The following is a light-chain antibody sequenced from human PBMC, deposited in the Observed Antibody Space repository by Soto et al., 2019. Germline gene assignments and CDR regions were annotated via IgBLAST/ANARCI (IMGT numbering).Light chain of an antibody. V-gene: IGLV2-11*01. CDR1: SSDVGTYNY. CDR2: DVS. J-gene: IGLJ2*01. CDR3: CSYAGSYTSV. Sequence: QSALTQPRSVSGSPGQSVTISCTGTSSDVGTYNYVSWYQQHPGKAPKLMIYDVSQRPSGVPDRFSGSKSGNTASLTISGLQAEDESDYYRCSYAGSYTSVFGGGTKVTVL.